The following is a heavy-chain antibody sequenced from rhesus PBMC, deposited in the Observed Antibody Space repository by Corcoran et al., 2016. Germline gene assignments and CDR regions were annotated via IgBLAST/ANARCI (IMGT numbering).Heavy chain of an antibody. D-gene: IGHD4-29*01. CDR1: GYTFTDYY. CDR3: ATDAGRWFFDY. Sequence: EVQLVQSGAEVKKPGASVKISCKASGYTFTDYYLHWVRQDHGKGLEWMGRVDPEDGEALHAQKFQDRVTITADTSTDTAYMELSSLRSEDTAVYYCATDAGRWFFDYWGQGVLVTVSS. V-gene: IGHV1-111*02. J-gene: IGHJ4*01. CDR2: VDPEDGEA.